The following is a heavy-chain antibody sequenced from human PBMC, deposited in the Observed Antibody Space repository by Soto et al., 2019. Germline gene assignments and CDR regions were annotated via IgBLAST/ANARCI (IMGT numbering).Heavy chain of an antibody. J-gene: IGHJ3*02. CDR2: INSDGSST. Sequence: GGSLRLSCAASGFTFSSYWMHWVRQAPGKGLVWVSRINSDGSSTSYADSVKGRFTISRDNAKNTLYLQMNSLRAEDTAVYYCARGRFIGQWLVRRAFDIWGQGTMVTVSS. D-gene: IGHD6-19*01. CDR1: GFTFSSYW. V-gene: IGHV3-74*01. CDR3: ARGRFIGQWLVRRAFDI.